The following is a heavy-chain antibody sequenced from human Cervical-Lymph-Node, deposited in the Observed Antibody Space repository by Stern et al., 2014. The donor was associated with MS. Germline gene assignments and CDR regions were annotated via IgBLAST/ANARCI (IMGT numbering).Heavy chain of an antibody. CDR2: IYYSGST. V-gene: IGHV4-39*01. J-gene: IGHJ4*02. D-gene: IGHD6-13*01. Sequence: QVQLQESGPGLVKPSETLSLTCTVSGGSISSSSYYWGWIRQPPGKGLEWIGSIYYSGSTYYNPSLKSRVTISVDTSKNQFSRKLSSVTAADTAVYYCARHIYSSSWLEDFDYWGQGTLVTVSS. CDR1: GGSISSSSYY. CDR3: ARHIYSSSWLEDFDY.